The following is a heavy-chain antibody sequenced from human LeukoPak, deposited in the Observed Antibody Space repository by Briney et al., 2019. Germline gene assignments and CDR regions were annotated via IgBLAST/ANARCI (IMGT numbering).Heavy chain of an antibody. Sequence: GGSLRLSCAASGFTFSSYAMSWVRQAPGKGLEWVSAISGSGGSTYYADSVKGRFTISRDNSKNTLYLQMNSLRAEDTAVYYCARDWNVEMATISYFDYWGQGTLVTVSS. V-gene: IGHV3-23*01. D-gene: IGHD5-24*01. J-gene: IGHJ4*02. CDR1: GFTFSSYA. CDR3: ARDWNVEMATISYFDY. CDR2: ISGSGGST.